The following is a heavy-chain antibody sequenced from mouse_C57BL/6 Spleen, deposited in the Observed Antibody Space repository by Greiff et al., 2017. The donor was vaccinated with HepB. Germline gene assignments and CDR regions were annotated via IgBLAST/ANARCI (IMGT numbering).Heavy chain of an antibody. V-gene: IGHV1-50*01. CDR3: AVYGPCAY. CDR2: IDPSDSYT. D-gene: IGHD1-1*02. Sequence: QVQLQQPGAELVKPGASVKLSCKASGYTFTSYWMQWVKQRPGQGLEWIGEIDPSDSYTNYNQKFKGKATLTVDTSSSTAYMQLSSLTSEDSAVYYCAVYGPCAYWGQGTLVTVSA. J-gene: IGHJ3*01. CDR1: GYTFTSYW.